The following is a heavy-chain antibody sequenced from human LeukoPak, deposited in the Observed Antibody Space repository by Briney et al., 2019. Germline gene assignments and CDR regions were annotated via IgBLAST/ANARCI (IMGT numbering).Heavy chain of an antibody. CDR3: TIDYCSCAHNGNYYRP. D-gene: IGHD3-22*01. V-gene: IGHV3-15*01. Sequence: GGSLRLSCAASGSTFINTGTGCVRQAPGKGLEWVGRIKSNTDGGTTDYPAPVKGRFIISRDDSKNALYLQMNSLKAEDTAVYYCTIDYCSCAHNGNYYRPWGQGTLVSVSS. J-gene: IGHJ5*02. CDR2: IKSNTDGGTT. CDR1: GSTFINTG.